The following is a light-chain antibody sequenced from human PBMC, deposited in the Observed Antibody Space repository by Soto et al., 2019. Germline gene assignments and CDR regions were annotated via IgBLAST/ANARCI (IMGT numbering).Light chain of an antibody. CDR2: SNN. V-gene: IGLV1-44*01. J-gene: IGLJ3*02. CDR3: AAWDDSLRGV. Sequence: QSVLTQPPSASGTPGQRVTSSCSGSNSNIGSNAVNWYQQLPGTAPKLLIYSNNQRPSGVPDRFSGSKSGTSASLAISGLQSDDEADYYCAAWDDSLRGVFGGGTKLTVL. CDR1: NSNIGSNA.